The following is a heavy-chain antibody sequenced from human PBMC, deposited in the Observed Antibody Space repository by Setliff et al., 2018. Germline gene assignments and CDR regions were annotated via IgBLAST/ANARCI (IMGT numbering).Heavy chain of an antibody. CDR1: GYTFTSYG. D-gene: IGHD3-22*01. Sequence: GASVKVSCKASGYTFTSYGITWVRQAPGQGPEWMGWISTYNGYTDYAQRFQGRVTMTKDTSTSTAYMELSSLRSDDTAVYYCARVPQEALYYYDRGNHFDSWGQGTLVTVSS. J-gene: IGHJ4*02. CDR2: ISTYNGYT. V-gene: IGHV1-18*01. CDR3: ARVPQEALYYYDRGNHFDS.